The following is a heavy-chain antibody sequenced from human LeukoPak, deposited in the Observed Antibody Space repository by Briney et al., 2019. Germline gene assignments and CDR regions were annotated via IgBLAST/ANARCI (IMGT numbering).Heavy chain of an antibody. V-gene: IGHV4-59*01. CDR3: AREDPQTRVPEGMNV. CDR2: IYYSGTT. CDR1: GGSISYYY. Sequence: SETLSLTCTVSGGSISYYYWSWIRQSPGKGLEWIGYIYYSGTTNYNPSLKSRVTISVDTSKNQFSLQLRSVTAADSAVYYCAREDPQTRVPEGMNVWGQGTTVTVSS. D-gene: IGHD4/OR15-4a*01. J-gene: IGHJ6*02.